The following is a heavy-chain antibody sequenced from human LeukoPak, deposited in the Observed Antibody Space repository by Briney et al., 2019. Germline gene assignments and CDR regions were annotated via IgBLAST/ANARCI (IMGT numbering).Heavy chain of an antibody. CDR2: ISSSGSTI. Sequence: SGGSLRLSCAASGFTFSDYYMSWIRQAPGKGLEWVSYISSSGSTIYYADSVKGRFTISRDNAKNSLYLQMNSLRAEDTAVYYCAREYYDFWSGYYLHGMDVWGQGTTVTVSS. CDR3: AREYYDFWSGYYLHGMDV. V-gene: IGHV3-11*01. D-gene: IGHD3-3*01. J-gene: IGHJ6*02. CDR1: GFTFSDYY.